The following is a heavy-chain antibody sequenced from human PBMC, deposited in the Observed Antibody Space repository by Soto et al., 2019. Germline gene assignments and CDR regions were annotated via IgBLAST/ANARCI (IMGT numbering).Heavy chain of an antibody. V-gene: IGHV3-48*02. CDR1: GFTFSSYS. D-gene: IGHD6-19*01. J-gene: IGHJ1*01. CDR2: ISSSSSTI. CDR3: ARDRRDSSGWYYFQH. Sequence: ESGGGLVQPGGSLRLSCAASGFTFSSYSMNWVRQAPGKGLEWVSYISSSSSTIYYADSVKGRFTISRDNAKNSLYLQMNSLRDEDTAVYYCARDRRDSSGWYYFQHWGQGTLVTVSS.